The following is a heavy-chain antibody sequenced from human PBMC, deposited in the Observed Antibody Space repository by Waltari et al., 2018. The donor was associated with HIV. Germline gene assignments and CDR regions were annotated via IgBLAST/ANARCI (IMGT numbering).Heavy chain of an antibody. CDR1: GFTFSTYG. Sequence: QVQLVESGGGVVQPGRSLRLSCAASGFTFSTYGMYWVRQAPGKGLEWVSYILYEGSFKRHADSVKGRFTISRDNSRNTLYLQMNSLRTEDTAVYYCAKAAGTTGEYYHYGMDVWGQGTTVTVSS. CDR3: AKAAGTTGEYYHYGMDV. D-gene: IGHD1-1*01. V-gene: IGHV3-30*02. CDR2: ILYEGSFK. J-gene: IGHJ6*02.